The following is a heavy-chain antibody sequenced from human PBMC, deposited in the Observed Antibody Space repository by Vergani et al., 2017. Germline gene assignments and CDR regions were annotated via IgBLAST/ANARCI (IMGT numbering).Heavy chain of an antibody. Sequence: QVQLVQSGAEVKKPGASVKVSCKVSGYTLTELSMHWVRQAPGKGLEWMGGFDPEDGETIYAQTFQGRVTMTEDTSTDTAYMEQSSLRSEDTAVYYCATWGRGFQLLDFDYWGQGTLVTVSS. V-gene: IGHV1-24*01. J-gene: IGHJ4*02. CDR2: FDPEDGET. CDR1: GYTLTELS. CDR3: ATWGRGFQLLDFDY. D-gene: IGHD2-2*01.